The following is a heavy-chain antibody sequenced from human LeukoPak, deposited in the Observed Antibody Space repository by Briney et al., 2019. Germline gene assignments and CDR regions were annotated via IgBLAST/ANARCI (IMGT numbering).Heavy chain of an antibody. V-gene: IGHV3-9*02. J-gene: IGHJ4*02. CDR1: GFISDDYA. CDR3: AKDSGIAAAGFDY. Sequence: GRSLRLSCAASGFISDDYAMHWVRQAPGKGLEWVSGISWNSGSIGYADSVKGRFTISRDNAKNSLYLQMNSLRAEDTALYYCAKDSGIAAAGFDYWGQGTLVTVSS. CDR2: ISWNSGSI. D-gene: IGHD6-13*01.